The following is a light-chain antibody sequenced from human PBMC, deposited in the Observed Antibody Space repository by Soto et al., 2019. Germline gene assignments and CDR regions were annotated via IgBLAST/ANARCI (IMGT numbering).Light chain of an antibody. V-gene: IGKV3-20*01. CDR2: GAS. CDR1: QTVNSNY. CDR3: QQQSSSPYT. Sequence: EIVLTQSPGTLYLSPGERATLSGRASQTVNSNYLAWYQQKPGQAPRLLIYGASSRATDIPDRFSVTGSGTDCTSTISRLDPEDFEVYYSQQQSSSPYTFCQGTQLQSK. J-gene: IGKJ2*01.